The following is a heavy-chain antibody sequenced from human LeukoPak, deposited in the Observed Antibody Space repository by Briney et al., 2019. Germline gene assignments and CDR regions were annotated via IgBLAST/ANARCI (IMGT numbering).Heavy chain of an antibody. CDR2: IYYSGRT. V-gene: IGHV4-59*01. CDR3: ASAPIKAATGIPDY. CDR1: GGSISSYY. J-gene: IGHJ4*02. D-gene: IGHD6-13*01. Sequence: SETLSLTCTVSGGSISSYYWSWVRQPPGKGLEWIGYIYYSGRTSYNPSLKSRVTISVDTSKNQFSLKLSSVTAADTAVYYCASAPIKAATGIPDYWGQGTLVTVSS.